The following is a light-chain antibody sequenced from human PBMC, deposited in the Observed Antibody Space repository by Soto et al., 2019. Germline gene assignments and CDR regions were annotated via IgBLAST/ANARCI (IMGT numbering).Light chain of an antibody. CDR1: QSCRNS. V-gene: IGKV1-5*01. Sequence: DLQMTQSPSTLSASVGDRVTITCRASQSCRNSLAWYQQKAGKAPTLLIYDASTLQSGVPSRFSGSGSGTEFSFTISSLQPEDFATYYCLCYITYPWTFGQGTKVDIK. J-gene: IGKJ1*01. CDR2: DAS. CDR3: LCYITYPWT.